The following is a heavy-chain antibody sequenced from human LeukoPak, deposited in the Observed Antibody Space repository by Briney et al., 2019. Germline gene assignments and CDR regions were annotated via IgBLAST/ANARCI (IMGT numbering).Heavy chain of an antibody. CDR2: INPSGGST. V-gene: IGHV1-46*01. J-gene: IGHJ4*02. CDR3: AIGGPRGDAAMVLTY. D-gene: IGHD5-18*01. Sequence: ASVKVSCKASGYTFTSYYMHWVRQAPGQGLEWMGIINPSGGSTSYAQKFQGRVTMTRDTSTSTVYMELSSLRSEDTAVYYCAIGGPRGDAAMVLTYWGQGTLVTVSS. CDR1: GYTFTSYY.